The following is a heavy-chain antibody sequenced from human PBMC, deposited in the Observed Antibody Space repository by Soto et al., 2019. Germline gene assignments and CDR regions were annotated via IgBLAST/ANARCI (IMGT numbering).Heavy chain of an antibody. CDR1: GGSVSSGRYY. CDR2: IYYSGLT. D-gene: IGHD6-6*01. V-gene: IGHV4-61*01. Sequence: PSETLSLTCTVSGGSVSSGRYYWSWIRQPPGKGLEWIGYIYYSGLTNYSPSLKSRVAISIDTSKNQFSLILSSVTAADTAVYYCVRTRTSPRRFDSWGQGTLVTVSS. J-gene: IGHJ5*01. CDR3: VRTRTSPRRFDS.